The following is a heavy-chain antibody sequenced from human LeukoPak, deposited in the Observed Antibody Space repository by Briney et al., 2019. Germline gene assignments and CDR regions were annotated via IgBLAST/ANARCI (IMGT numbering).Heavy chain of an antibody. CDR3: ARRRDYVWGSYLDY. J-gene: IGHJ4*02. V-gene: IGHV4-59*08. D-gene: IGHD3-16*01. CDR1: GGSISSYY. Sequence: SETLSLTCTVSGGSISSYYWSWIRQPPGKGLEWIGYIYYSGSTNYNPSLKGRVTISVDTSKNQFSLKLSSVTAADTAVYYCARRRDYVWGSYLDYWGQGTLVTVSS. CDR2: IYYSGST.